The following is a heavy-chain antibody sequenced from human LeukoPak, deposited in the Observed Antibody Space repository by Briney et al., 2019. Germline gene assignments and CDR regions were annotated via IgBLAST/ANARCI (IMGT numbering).Heavy chain of an antibody. J-gene: IGHJ3*01. CDR1: GFTVSNNY. Sequence: GGSLRLSCAASGFTVSNNYMSWIRQAPGKGLEWVSVIYSGSSTFYADSVRGRFTISRDNSKNTIYLQMNSLRAEDTAVYYCARDGSFDSSRNVVWGQGTMVTVSS. V-gene: IGHV3-53*01. CDR3: ARDGSFDSSRNVV. CDR2: IYSGSST. D-gene: IGHD3-22*01.